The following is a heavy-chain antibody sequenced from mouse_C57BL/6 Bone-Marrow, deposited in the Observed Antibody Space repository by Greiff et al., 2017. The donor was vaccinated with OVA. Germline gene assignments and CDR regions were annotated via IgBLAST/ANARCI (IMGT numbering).Heavy chain of an antibody. CDR2: IYPGSGST. V-gene: IGHV1-55*01. CDR1: GYTFTSYW. Sequence: QVQLQQPGAELVKPGASVTMSCKASGYTFTSYWITWVKQRPGQGLEWIGDIYPGSGSTNYNEKFKSKATLTVDTSSSTAYMQLSSRTSEDSAVDYCAREGSLYWYFDVWGTGTTVTVSS. CDR3: AREGSLYWYFDV. J-gene: IGHJ1*03. D-gene: IGHD1-1*02.